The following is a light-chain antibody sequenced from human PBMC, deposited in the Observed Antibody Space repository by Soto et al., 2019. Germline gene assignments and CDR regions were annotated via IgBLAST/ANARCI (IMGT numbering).Light chain of an antibody. CDR2: EAS. J-gene: IGKJ2*01. Sequence: DFQMTQSPSSLSASVGDRVTITCQANQDIDNDLNWYQQKAGKAPKILMHEASTLEPGVPSRFSGSGSGTDFTFTISSLQTEDIATYYGQQYANLPYTFGQGTKLEIK. CDR3: QQYANLPYT. CDR1: QDIDND. V-gene: IGKV1-33*01.